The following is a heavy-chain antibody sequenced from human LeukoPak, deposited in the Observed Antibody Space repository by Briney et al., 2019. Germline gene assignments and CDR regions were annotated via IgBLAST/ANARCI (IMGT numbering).Heavy chain of an antibody. Sequence: ASVKVSCKVSGYTLTELSMHWVRQAPGKGLEWMGGFDPEDGETIYAQKFQGRVTMTEDTSTDTAYMELSSLRSEDTAVYYCATDLPCGGDCYSQYFQHWGQGTLVTVSP. CDR2: FDPEDGET. V-gene: IGHV1-24*01. CDR1: GYTLTELS. D-gene: IGHD2-21*02. CDR3: ATDLPCGGDCYSQYFQH. J-gene: IGHJ1*01.